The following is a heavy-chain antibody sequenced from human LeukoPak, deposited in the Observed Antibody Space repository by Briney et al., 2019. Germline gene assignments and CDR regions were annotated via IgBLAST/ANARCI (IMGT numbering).Heavy chain of an antibody. Sequence: SVKVSCKASGGTFSSYAISWVRQAPGQGLEWMGGIIPILGTANYAQKFQGRVTITADKSTSTAYMELSSLRSEDTAVYYCARVGWNGVGSPYYYYYMDVWGKGTTVTVSS. CDR2: IIPILGTA. J-gene: IGHJ6*03. V-gene: IGHV1-69*06. CDR1: GGTFSSYA. D-gene: IGHD1-1*01. CDR3: ARVGWNGVGSPYYYYYMDV.